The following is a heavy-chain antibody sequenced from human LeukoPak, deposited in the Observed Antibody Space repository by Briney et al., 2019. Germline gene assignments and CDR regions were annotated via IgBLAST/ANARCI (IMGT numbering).Heavy chain of an antibody. CDR3: AGAAALSPDY. V-gene: IGHV4-31*03. J-gene: IGHJ4*02. CDR1: GGSISSGGYY. CDR2: TYYSGST. D-gene: IGHD6-25*01. Sequence: SQTLSLTCTVSGGSISSGGYYWSWIRQHPGKGLEWIGYTYYSGSTYYNPSLKSRVTISVDTSKNQFSLKLSSVTAADTAVYYCAGAAALSPDYWGQGTLDTVSS.